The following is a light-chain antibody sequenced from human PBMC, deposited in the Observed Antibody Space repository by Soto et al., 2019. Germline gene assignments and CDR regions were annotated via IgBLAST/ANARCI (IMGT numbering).Light chain of an antibody. Sequence: QSALTQPASVSGSPGQSITISCTGTSSDIGGYNYVSWYQHHPGKAPKLMIYEVSNRPFGVSNRFSGSKSGNTASLTISGLHAEDDADYYCTSFTSSNPVVFGGGTKLTVL. CDR1: SSDIGGYNY. CDR2: EVS. V-gene: IGLV2-14*01. J-gene: IGLJ2*01. CDR3: TSFTSSNPVV.